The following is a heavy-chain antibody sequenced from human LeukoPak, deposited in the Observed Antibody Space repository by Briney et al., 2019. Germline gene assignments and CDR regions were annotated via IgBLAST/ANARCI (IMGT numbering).Heavy chain of an antibody. CDR3: AKHRGYGSGSFPGLEYFQH. CDR1: GFTFRSFS. Sequence: GGSLRLSCAASGFTFRSFSMNWVRQAPGKGLEWVSYISSRSSTIYYADSVKGRFTISRDNSETTLYLRMNSLRAEDTAVYYCAKHRGYGSGSFPGLEYFQHWGQGTLVTVSS. CDR2: ISSRSSTI. J-gene: IGHJ1*01. V-gene: IGHV3-48*01. D-gene: IGHD3-10*01.